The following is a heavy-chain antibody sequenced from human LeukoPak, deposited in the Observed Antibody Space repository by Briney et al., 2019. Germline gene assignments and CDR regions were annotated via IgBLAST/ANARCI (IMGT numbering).Heavy chain of an antibody. V-gene: IGHV4-30-4*01. J-gene: IGHJ4*02. D-gene: IGHD3-22*01. CDR3: ARADPYYYDSSGPRAFDY. Sequence: SETLSLTCTVSGGPISSGDYYWTWIRQPPGKGLQWIGYIYYSGSTYYNPSLKSRVTISLDTSKNQFSLKLSSVTAADTAVYYCARADPYYYDSSGPRAFDYWGQGTLVTVSS. CDR2: IYYSGST. CDR1: GGPISSGDYY.